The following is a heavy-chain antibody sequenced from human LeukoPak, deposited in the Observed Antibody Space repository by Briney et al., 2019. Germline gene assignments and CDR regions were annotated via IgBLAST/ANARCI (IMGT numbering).Heavy chain of an antibody. Sequence: PGGSLRLSCAAPGFTFSSYEMNWVRQAPGKGLEWISYISRSGSTINYADSVKGRFTISRDDAKHSLYLQMNSLRAEDTAVYYCAKSTVTNYFDYWGQGSLVTVSS. D-gene: IGHD4-17*01. CDR2: ISRSGSTI. CDR1: GFTFSSYE. V-gene: IGHV3-48*03. J-gene: IGHJ4*02. CDR3: AKSTVTNYFDY.